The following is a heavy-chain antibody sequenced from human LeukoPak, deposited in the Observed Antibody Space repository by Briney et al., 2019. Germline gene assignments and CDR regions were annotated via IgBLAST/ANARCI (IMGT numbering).Heavy chain of an antibody. J-gene: IGHJ3*02. V-gene: IGHV3-33*06. Sequence: PGRSLRLSCAASGFTFSSYGMHWVCQAPGKGLEWVAVIWYDGSNKYYADSAKGRFTISRVNSKNKLHLQMNSLSAEDTAVYYCAKDPLSVSTTGWDFDIWGQGAMVTVSS. CDR1: GFTFSSYG. D-gene: IGHD2/OR15-2a*01. CDR3: AKDPLSVSTTGWDFDI. CDR2: IWYDGSNK.